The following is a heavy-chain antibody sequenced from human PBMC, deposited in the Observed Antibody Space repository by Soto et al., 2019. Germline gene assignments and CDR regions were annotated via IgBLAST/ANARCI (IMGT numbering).Heavy chain of an antibody. D-gene: IGHD3-3*01. Sequence: AAVKVSCKASGYTFTSYGISWVRQAPGQGLEWMGWISAYNGNTNYAQKLQGRVTMTTDTSTSTAYMELRSLRSDDKAVYYCARETYDFWSGYWYYFDYWGQGTLVTVSS. J-gene: IGHJ4*02. CDR2: ISAYNGNT. CDR3: ARETYDFWSGYWYYFDY. V-gene: IGHV1-18*01. CDR1: GYTFTSYG.